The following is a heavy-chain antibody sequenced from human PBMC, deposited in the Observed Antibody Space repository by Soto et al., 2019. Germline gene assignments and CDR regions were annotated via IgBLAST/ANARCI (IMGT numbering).Heavy chain of an antibody. CDR2: IYHSGSA. D-gene: IGHD3-22*01. Sequence: SETLSLTCTVSGGSISSGGYYWNWIRQHPGKGLEWIGYIYHSGSAYYNPSLKSRVTISVDTSKNQFSLKLSSVTAADTAVYYCARRYYYDRSGYYYFDYWGQGTLVTVSS. CDR3: ARRYYYDRSGYYYFDY. V-gene: IGHV4-31*03. J-gene: IGHJ4*02. CDR1: GGSISSGGYY.